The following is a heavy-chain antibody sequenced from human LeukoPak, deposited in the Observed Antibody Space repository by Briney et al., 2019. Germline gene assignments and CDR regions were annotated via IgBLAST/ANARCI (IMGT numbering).Heavy chain of an antibody. J-gene: IGHJ4*02. V-gene: IGHV4-39*01. CDR2: IYYSGST. Sequence: SSEILSLTCTVSGGSISSSSYYWGWIRQPPGKGLEWIGSIYYSGSTYYNPSLKSRVTISVDTSKNQFSLKLSSVTAADTAVYYCARTEAAGSYYFDYWGQGTLVTVSS. CDR1: GGSISSSSYY. CDR3: ARTEAAGSYYFDY. D-gene: IGHD6-13*01.